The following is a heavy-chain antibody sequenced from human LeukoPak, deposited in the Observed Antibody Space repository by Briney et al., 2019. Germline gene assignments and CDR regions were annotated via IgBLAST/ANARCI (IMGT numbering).Heavy chain of an antibody. CDR1: GYTFTSYG. D-gene: IGHD2-8*01. V-gene: IGHV1-18*01. J-gene: IGHJ5*02. CDR3: TRRANGRRYNWFDT. CDR2: ISAYNGNT. Sequence: GASVKVSCKASGYTFTSYGISWVRQAPGQGLEWMGWISAYNGNTNYAQKLQGRVTMTTDTSTSTAYMELRSLRSDDTAVYYCTRRANGRRYNWFDTWGQGTLVTVSS.